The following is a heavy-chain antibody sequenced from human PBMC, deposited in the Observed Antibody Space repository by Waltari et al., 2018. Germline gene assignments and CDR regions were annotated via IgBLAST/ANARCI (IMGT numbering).Heavy chain of an antibody. CDR2: ISWNSGSI. CDR1: GFTFDDYA. D-gene: IGHD5-12*01. CDR3: ARDLVSGYALGAFDI. Sequence: EVQLVESGGGLVQPGRSLRLSCAASGFTFDDYAMHWVRQAPGKGLEWVSGISWNSGSIGYADSVKGRFTISRDNAKNSLYLQMNSLRAEDTAVYYCARDLVSGYALGAFDIWGQGTMVTVSS. J-gene: IGHJ3*02. V-gene: IGHV3-9*01.